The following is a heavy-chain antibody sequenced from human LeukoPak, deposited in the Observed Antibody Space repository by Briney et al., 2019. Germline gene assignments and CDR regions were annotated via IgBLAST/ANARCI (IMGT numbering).Heavy chain of an antibody. V-gene: IGHV3-23*01. CDR2: ISGSGSTT. J-gene: IGHJ5*02. CDR1: RFTFSDYA. Sequence: GGSLKLSCAASRFTFSDYAMTWVRQAPGKGLEWVSSISGSGSTTFYADSVKGRFTISRDNSKNTLYLQMNSLRAEDTALYYCAKGRYSYAGTSNWFDPCGQGTLDTVSS. CDR3: AKGRYSYAGTSNWFDP. D-gene: IGHD5-18*01.